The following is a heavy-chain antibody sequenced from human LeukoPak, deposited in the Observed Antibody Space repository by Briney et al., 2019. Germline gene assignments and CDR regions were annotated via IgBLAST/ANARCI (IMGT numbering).Heavy chain of an antibody. CDR3: ARVRGGYSAYDFGAFDI. CDR1: GFTFDDYG. D-gene: IGHD5-12*01. V-gene: IGHV3-20*04. Sequence: PGGSLRLSCAASGFTFDDYGMNWVRQAPGKGLEWVSGINWNGDRTGYADSVKGRFTISRDNAKNSLYLQMNRLRAEDTALFYCARVRGGYSAYDFGAFDIWGQGTMVTVSS. J-gene: IGHJ3*02. CDR2: INWNGDRT.